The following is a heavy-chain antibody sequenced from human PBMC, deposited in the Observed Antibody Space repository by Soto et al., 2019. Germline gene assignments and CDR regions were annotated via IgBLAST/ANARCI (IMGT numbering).Heavy chain of an antibody. CDR1: GGIFSSYA. V-gene: IGHV1-69*01. D-gene: IGHD1-26*01. CDR2: VIPILGQA. CDR3: ARIGAVGAPPGADF. J-gene: IGHJ4*02. Sequence: QVQLVQSGAEVKKPGSSVKVSCKASGGIFSSYAISWLRHAPGQGLEWMGAVIPILGQAYYAQNFKDRVTITADVSTRTAYMDLIRLRSDDTAVYFCARIGAVGAPPGADFWGQGTLVTVSS.